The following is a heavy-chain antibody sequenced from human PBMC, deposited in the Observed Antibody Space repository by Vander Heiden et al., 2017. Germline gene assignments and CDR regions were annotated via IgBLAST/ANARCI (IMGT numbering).Heavy chain of an antibody. CDR1: GFTFSTYG. CDR2: IGYDGREE. Sequence: QVQLVESGGGVVQPGWALRLSCVVPGFTFSTYGMHWVRQAPGKGLEWVALIGYDGREEDYADSLKGRFTISRDNSKNTLYLQMNSLRAEDTAVYYCARARLWFGELYYNNYGLDVWGQGTTVTVSS. D-gene: IGHD3-10*01. CDR3: ARARLWFGELYYNNYGLDV. V-gene: IGHV3-33*01. J-gene: IGHJ6*02.